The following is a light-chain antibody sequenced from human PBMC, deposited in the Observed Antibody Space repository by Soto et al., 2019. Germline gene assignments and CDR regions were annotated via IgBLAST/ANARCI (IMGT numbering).Light chain of an antibody. CDR3: QHYKIYPIT. CDR1: QDIGNW. Sequence: DIKLTQSPSSRSASLGDRVTMLCRASQDIGNWLAWFQQKPGKAPKSLIYTASNLHSGVPSRFSGSGSGTDFTLTISGLQSEDFAPYYCQHYKIYPITFAQGRRLEIK. J-gene: IGKJ5*01. CDR2: TAS. V-gene: IGKV1D-16*01.